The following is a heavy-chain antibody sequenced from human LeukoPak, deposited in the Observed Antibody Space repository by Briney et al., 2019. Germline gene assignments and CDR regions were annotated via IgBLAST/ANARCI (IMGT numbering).Heavy chain of an antibody. J-gene: IGHJ4*02. CDR3: ARSPTSWYFDY. Sequence: GRSLRLSCAASGFTFSSYVMHWVRQAPGKGLEWVAVISNDGSNKYYADSVKGRFTISRDNSKNTLYLQMNSLRPEDTSVYYCARSPTSWYFDYWGQGTLVTVSS. CDR2: ISNDGSNK. CDR1: GFTFSSYV. V-gene: IGHV3-30*04. D-gene: IGHD2-2*01.